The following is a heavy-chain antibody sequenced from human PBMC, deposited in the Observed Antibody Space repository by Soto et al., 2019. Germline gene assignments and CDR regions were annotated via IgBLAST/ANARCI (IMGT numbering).Heavy chain of an antibody. D-gene: IGHD2-2*01. CDR2: ISSSSSTI. V-gene: IGHV3-48*02. CDR1: GFTFSSYS. J-gene: IGHJ5*02. Sequence: GGSLRLSCAASGFTFSSYSMNWVRQAPGKGLEWVSYISSSSSTIYYADSVKGRFTISRDNAKNSLYLQMNSLRDEDTAVYYCARCRNIVVVPGPFIWCWFDPWGQGTLVTVSS. CDR3: ARCRNIVVVPGPFIWCWFDP.